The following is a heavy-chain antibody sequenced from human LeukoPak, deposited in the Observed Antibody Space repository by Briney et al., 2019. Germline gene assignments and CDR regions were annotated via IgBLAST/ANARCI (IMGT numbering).Heavy chain of an antibody. D-gene: IGHD6-13*01. CDR2: ISSGRTYT. J-gene: IGHJ4*02. Sequence: GGSLRLSCAASGFTFSSFNMNWVRQAPGKGLEWVLSISSGRTYTYYADSVKGRFTISRENTKNSLFLQMNSLRAEDTAIYYCARGDRSAVFDYWGQGSLVTVSS. CDR3: ARGDRSAVFDY. CDR1: GFTFSSFN. V-gene: IGHV3-21*01.